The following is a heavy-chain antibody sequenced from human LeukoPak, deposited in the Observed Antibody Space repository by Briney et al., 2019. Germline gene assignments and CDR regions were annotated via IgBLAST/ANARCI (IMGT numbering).Heavy chain of an antibody. D-gene: IGHD3-10*01. V-gene: IGHV4-59*12. J-gene: IGHJ4*02. CDR1: GGSISSYY. Sequence: PSETLSLTCTVSGGSISSYYWSWIRQPPGKGLEWIGYIYYSGSTYYNPSLKSRVTISVDTSKNQFSLKLSSVTAADTAVYYCARDYGGITYFDYWGQGTLVTVSS. CDR3: ARDYGGITYFDY. CDR2: IYYSGST.